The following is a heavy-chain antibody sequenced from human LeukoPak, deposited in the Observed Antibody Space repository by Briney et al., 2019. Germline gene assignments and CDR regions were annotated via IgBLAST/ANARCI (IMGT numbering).Heavy chain of an antibody. Sequence: SETLSLTCTVPGGSISSYYWSWIRQPPGKGLEWIGYIYYSGSTNYNPSLKSRVTISVDTSKNQFSLKLSSVTAADTAVYYCARNDYKYYFDYWGQGTLVTVSS. CDR1: GGSISSYY. J-gene: IGHJ4*02. D-gene: IGHD3-10*01. V-gene: IGHV4-59*01. CDR2: IYYSGST. CDR3: ARNDYKYYFDY.